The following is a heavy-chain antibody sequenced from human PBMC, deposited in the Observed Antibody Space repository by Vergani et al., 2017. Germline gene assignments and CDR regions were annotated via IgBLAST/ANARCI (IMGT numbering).Heavy chain of an antibody. D-gene: IGHD3-3*02. Sequence: VQLVESGGGLVKPGGSLRLSCAASGFTFSNAWMSWIRQAPGKGLEWVSYISSSGSTIYYADSVKGRFTISRDNAKNSLYLQMNSLRAEDTAVYYCARRAFDPEDWYFDLWGRGTLVTVSS. J-gene: IGHJ2*01. CDR3: ARRAFDPEDWYFDL. V-gene: IGHV3-11*04. CDR2: ISSSGSTI. CDR1: GFTFSNAW.